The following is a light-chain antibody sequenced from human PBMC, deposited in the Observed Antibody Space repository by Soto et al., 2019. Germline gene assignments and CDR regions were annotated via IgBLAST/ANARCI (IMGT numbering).Light chain of an antibody. V-gene: IGKV1-9*01. CDR3: QQLRMYPST. CDR1: QDIAIY. Sequence: IQLTQSPSSLSASVGDRVTITCRASQDIAIYLAWYQQKPGEAPKLLIYAESTLYGGVPSRFSGSGSGTDFALTITSMQAEDFATYSCQQLRMYPSTFGGGTKVDIK. J-gene: IGKJ4*01. CDR2: AES.